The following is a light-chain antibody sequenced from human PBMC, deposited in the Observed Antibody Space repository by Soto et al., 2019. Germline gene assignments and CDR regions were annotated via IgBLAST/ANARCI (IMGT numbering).Light chain of an antibody. CDR3: QQSGSSPIT. J-gene: IGKJ5*01. Sequence: EIVLTQSPGTLSLSPGDRATLSCRASQSISSTYLAWYQQKPGQAPRLLIYGASNRATGIPDRFSGSGSGTDFTLTISRLEPEDFAVYYCQQSGSSPITFGQGTRLEIK. V-gene: IGKV3-20*01. CDR2: GAS. CDR1: QSISSTY.